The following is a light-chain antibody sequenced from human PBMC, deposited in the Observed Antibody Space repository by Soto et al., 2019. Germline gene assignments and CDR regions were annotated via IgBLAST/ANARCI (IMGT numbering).Light chain of an antibody. CDR3: SSYAGSNTYDV. J-gene: IGLJ3*02. CDR1: SSDVGAYDF. Sequence: QSALTQPRSVSGSLGQSVTISCTGTSSDVGAYDFVSWYQQNPGKAPRLIIFDVIKRPSGVPDRFSGSKSGNTASLTISGLQYEDEADYHCSSYAGSNTYDVFGGGTKVTVL. V-gene: IGLV2-11*01. CDR2: DVI.